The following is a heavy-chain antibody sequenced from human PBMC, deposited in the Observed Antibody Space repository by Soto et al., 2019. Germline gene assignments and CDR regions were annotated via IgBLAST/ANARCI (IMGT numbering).Heavy chain of an antibody. D-gene: IGHD6-6*01. J-gene: IGHJ6*02. V-gene: IGHV3-30-3*01. CDR3: ARESVRIAARRAYYYGMDV. CDR2: ISYDGSNK. Sequence: GGSLRLSCAASGFTFSSYAMHWVRQAPGKGLEWVAVISYDGSNKYYADSVKGRFTISRDNSKNTLYLQMNSLRAEDTAVYYCARESVRIAARRAYYYGMDVWGQGTTVTVS. CDR1: GFTFSSYA.